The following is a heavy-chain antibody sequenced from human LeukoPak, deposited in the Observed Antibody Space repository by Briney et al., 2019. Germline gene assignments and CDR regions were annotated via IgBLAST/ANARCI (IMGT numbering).Heavy chain of an antibody. D-gene: IGHD2-15*01. CDR3: ARERTEGYCSGGSCYEPTSDAFDI. V-gene: IGHV3-7*01. CDR1: GFTFSSYW. Sequence: GGSLRLSCAASGFTFSSYWMSWVRQAPGNGLEWVANIKQDGSEKYYVDSVKGRFTISRDNAKNSLYLQMNSLRAEDTAVYYCARERTEGYCSGGSCYEPTSDAFDIWGQGTMVTVSS. CDR2: IKQDGSEK. J-gene: IGHJ3*02.